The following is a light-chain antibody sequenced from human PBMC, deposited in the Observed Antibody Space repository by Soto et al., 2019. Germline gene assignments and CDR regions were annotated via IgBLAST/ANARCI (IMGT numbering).Light chain of an antibody. Sequence: QSVLTQPASVSGFPGQSITISCTGTSSDVVGYNYVSWYQQHPGKAPKLMIYDVSNRPSGVSNRFSGSKSGNTASLTISGLQAEDEADYYCSSYTSSSHVFGTGTKVTVL. CDR3: SSYTSSSHV. CDR2: DVS. CDR1: SSDVVGYNY. J-gene: IGLJ1*01. V-gene: IGLV2-14*01.